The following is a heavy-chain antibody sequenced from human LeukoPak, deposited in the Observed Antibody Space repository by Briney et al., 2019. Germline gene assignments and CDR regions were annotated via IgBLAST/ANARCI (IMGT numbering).Heavy chain of an antibody. Sequence: SETLSLTCTVSGGSISSGSYYWSWIRQPAGKGLEWIGRIYTSGSTSYNPSLKSRVPISVDTSKNQFSLKLTSVTAADTAVYYCAREYQGIDYWGQGTLVTVSS. CDR3: AREYQGIDY. V-gene: IGHV4-61*02. CDR2: IYTSGST. CDR1: GGSISSGSYY. J-gene: IGHJ4*02. D-gene: IGHD2-2*01.